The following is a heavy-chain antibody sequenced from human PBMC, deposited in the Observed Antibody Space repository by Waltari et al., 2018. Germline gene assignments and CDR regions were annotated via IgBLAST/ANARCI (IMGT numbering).Heavy chain of an antibody. CDR3: ARDHSSGYLDY. CDR2: INAGNGNT. J-gene: IGHJ4*02. D-gene: IGHD3-22*01. CDR1: GYTFTSYA. Sequence: QVQLVQSGAEVKKPGASVKVSCTASGYTFTSYAMPWVHQAPGHRLEWMVWINAGNGNTKYSQKFQGRVTITRDTSASTAYMELSSLRSEDTAVYYCARDHSSGYLDYWGQGTLVTVSS. V-gene: IGHV1-3*01.